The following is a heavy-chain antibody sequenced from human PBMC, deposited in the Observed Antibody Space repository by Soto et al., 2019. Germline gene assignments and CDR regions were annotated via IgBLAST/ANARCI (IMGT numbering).Heavy chain of an antibody. CDR2: IYYSGST. CDR3: ARGYSSSSYYYYYGMDV. D-gene: IGHD6-6*01. J-gene: IGHJ6*02. CDR1: GGSISSYY. Sequence: PSETLSLTCTVSGGSISSYYWSWIRQPPGKGLEWIGYIYYSGSTNYNPSLKSRVTISVDTSKNQFSLKLSSVTAADTAVYYCARGYSSSSYYYYYGMDVWGQGTTVTVS. V-gene: IGHV4-59*01.